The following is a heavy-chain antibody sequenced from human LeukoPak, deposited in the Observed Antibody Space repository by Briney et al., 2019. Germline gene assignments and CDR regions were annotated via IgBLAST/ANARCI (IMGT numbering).Heavy chain of an antibody. CDR2: INPSGGST. CDR3: ARVGGYYDSSGHSIDY. Sequence: ASVKVSCKASGYTFTGYYMHWVRQAPGQGLEWMGIINPSGGSTSYAQKFQGRVTMTRDTSTSTAYMELSSLRSEDTAVYYCARVGGYYDSSGHSIDYWGQGTLVTVSS. J-gene: IGHJ4*02. D-gene: IGHD3-22*01. CDR1: GYTFTGYY. V-gene: IGHV1-46*01.